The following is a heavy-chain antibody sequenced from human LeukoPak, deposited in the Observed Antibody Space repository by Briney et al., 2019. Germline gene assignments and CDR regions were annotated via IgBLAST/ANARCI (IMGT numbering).Heavy chain of an antibody. D-gene: IGHD6-13*01. CDR3: ARVVAAAGNNWFDP. CDR2: MHDSGST. J-gene: IGHJ5*02. Sequence: SETLSLTCAVSGGSITSGGYSWSWIRQPPGEGLEWIAYMHDSGSTYYNPSLKSRIIISLDTSKNQVSLKLRSVTAADTAVYYCARVVAAAGNNWFDPWGQGTLVTVSS. CDR1: GGSITSGGYS. V-gene: IGHV4-30-4*07.